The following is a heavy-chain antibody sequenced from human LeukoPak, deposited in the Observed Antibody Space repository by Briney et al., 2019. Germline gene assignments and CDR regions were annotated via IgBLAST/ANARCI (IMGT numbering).Heavy chain of an antibody. CDR1: GGSFSGCY. V-gene: IGHV4-34*01. CDR3: ARGRFSSSWYAGEYFQH. CDR2: INHSGST. J-gene: IGHJ1*01. Sequence: SETLSLTCAVYGGSFSGCYWSWIRQPPGKGLEWIGEINHSGSTNYNPSLKSRVTISVDTSKNQFSLKLSSVTAADTAVYYCARGRFSSSWYAGEYFQHWGQGTLVTVSS. D-gene: IGHD6-13*01.